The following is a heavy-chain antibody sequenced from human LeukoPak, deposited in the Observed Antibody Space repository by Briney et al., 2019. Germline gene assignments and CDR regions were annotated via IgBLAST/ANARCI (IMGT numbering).Heavy chain of an antibody. CDR2: ISSSSSTI. V-gene: IGHV3-48*01. D-gene: IGHD5-18*01. J-gene: IGHJ6*01. Sequence: GGSLRLSCAASGFTFSSYSMNWVRQAPGKGLEWVSYISSSSSTIYYADSVKGRFTISRDNAKNSLYLQMNSLRAEDTAVYYCARDFSRWIQLWARMDVWGQRPTVTV. CDR1: GFTFSSYS. CDR3: ARDFSRWIQLWARMDV.